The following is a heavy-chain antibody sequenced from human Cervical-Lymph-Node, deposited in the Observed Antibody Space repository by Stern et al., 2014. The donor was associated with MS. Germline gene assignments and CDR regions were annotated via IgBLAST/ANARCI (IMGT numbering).Heavy chain of an antibody. D-gene: IGHD2-2*01. V-gene: IGHV1-69*01. CDR2: IIPVFGTP. Sequence: VQLVESGSEVRKPGSSVNVTCKASGGTFRSFAVNWVRQAPGQGLEWVGGIIPVFGTPTYAQKFQGRVTIISDESENTVYVELSSLTTDDTATYFCASAHPATRRGYKGMNVWGQGTTIAVSS. CDR1: GGTFRSFA. CDR3: ASAHPATRRGYKGMNV. J-gene: IGHJ6*02.